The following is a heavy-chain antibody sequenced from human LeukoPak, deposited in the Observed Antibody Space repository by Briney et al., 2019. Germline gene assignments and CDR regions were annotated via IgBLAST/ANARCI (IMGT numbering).Heavy chain of an antibody. J-gene: IGHJ4*02. CDR2: TYYSGST. CDR3: ARGRYSYGYSFFDY. D-gene: IGHD5-18*01. CDR1: GGSISSYY. Sequence: PSETLSLTCTVSGGSISSYYWSWIRQPPGKGLEWIGYTYYSGSTNYNPSLKSRVTISVDTSKNQFSLKLSSVTAADTAVYYCARGRYSYGYSFFDYWGQGTLVTVSS. V-gene: IGHV4-59*12.